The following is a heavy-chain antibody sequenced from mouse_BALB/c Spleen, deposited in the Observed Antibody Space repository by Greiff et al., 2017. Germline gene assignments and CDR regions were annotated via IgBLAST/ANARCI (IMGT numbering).Heavy chain of an antibody. Sequence: VQLQQSGTVLARPGASVKMSCKASGYSFTSYWMHWVKQRPGQGLEWIGAIYPGNSDTSYNQKFKGKAKLTAVTSASTAYMELSSLTNEDSAVYYCTRAQEVFPRFAYWGQGTLVTVSA. V-gene: IGHV1-5*01. J-gene: IGHJ3*01. CDR2: IYPGNSDT. D-gene: IGHD2-14*01. CDR3: TRAQEVFPRFAY. CDR1: GYSFTSYW.